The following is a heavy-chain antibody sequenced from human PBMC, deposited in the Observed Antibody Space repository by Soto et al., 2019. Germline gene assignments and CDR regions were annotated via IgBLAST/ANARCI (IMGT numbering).Heavy chain of an antibody. CDR3: ARATFPPYSFDY. Sequence: SETLSLTCTVSGGSISSYYWSWIRQPPGKGLEWIGYIYYSGSTNYNPSLKSRVTISVDTSKNQFSLKLSSVTAADTAVYYCARATFPPYSFDYWGQGTLVTVSS. D-gene: IGHD4-4*01. J-gene: IGHJ4*02. CDR2: IYYSGST. CDR1: GGSISSYY. V-gene: IGHV4-59*01.